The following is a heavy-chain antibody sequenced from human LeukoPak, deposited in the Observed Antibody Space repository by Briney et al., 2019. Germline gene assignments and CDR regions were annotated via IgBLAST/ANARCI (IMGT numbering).Heavy chain of an antibody. CDR2: ISGSGGST. Sequence: GGSLRLSCAASGFTFSSYAMSWVRQAPGKGLEWVSAISGSGGSTYYADSVKGRFTISRDNSKNSLYLQMNSLRAEDTAVYYCARGSIAARPIDYWGQGTLVTVSS. V-gene: IGHV3-23*01. CDR1: GFTFSSYA. J-gene: IGHJ4*02. D-gene: IGHD6-6*01. CDR3: ARGSIAARPIDY.